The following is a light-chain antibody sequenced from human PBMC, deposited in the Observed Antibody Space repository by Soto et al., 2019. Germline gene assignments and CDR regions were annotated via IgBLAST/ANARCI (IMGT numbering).Light chain of an antibody. Sequence: EIVLTQAPGTLSLSTGERATLSCRASQSVHRDWSAWYRHRPGQAPRLLIYGASSRATGVPDRVSGSGSGTVVSLTIYRLEPEDFAVYYCQQYGNFPYTFGQGTKLEI. J-gene: IGKJ2*01. CDR3: QQYGNFPYT. CDR2: GAS. CDR1: QSVHRDW. V-gene: IGKV3-20*01.